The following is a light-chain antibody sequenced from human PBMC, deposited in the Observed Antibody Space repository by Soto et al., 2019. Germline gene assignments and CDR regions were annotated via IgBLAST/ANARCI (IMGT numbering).Light chain of an antibody. V-gene: IGKV3-15*01. CDR1: QSVTSRF. CDR3: QQYNTWPPIT. J-gene: IGKJ5*01. CDR2: GAS. Sequence: EVGWTQCPGTLSLSPGERATLSCRASQSVTSRFFAWYQQKPGQAPRLLIYGASTRATGIPARFSGSGSGTEFTLTISSLQSEDFAVYYCQQYNTWPPITFGQGTRLEIK.